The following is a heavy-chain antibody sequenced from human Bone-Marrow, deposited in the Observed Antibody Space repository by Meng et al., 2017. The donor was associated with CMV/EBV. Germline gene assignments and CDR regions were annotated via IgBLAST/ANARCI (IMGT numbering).Heavy chain of an antibody. CDR2: INPNSGGT. CDR3: ARDLGIAAAEWFVY. V-gene: IGHV1-2*02. Sequence: ASVKVSCKASRYTFTGYYMHWVRQAPGQGLEWMGWINPNSGGTNYAQKFQGRVTMTRDTSISTAYMELSRLRSDDTAVYYCARDLGIAAAEWFVYWGQGTLVTVSS. D-gene: IGHD6-13*01. J-gene: IGHJ4*02. CDR1: RYTFTGYY.